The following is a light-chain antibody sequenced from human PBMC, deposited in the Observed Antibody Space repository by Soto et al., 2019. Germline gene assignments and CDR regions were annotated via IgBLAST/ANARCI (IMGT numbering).Light chain of an antibody. Sequence: DIQMTQSPSSLSASVGDRVTITCRASQSIANYLNWYQQKPGKAPKLLTYAASTLQSGVPSKFSGSGFGTDFTLTISSLQTEDFATYYCQQNYSPPPITFGQGTRLEIK. V-gene: IGKV1-39*01. CDR3: QQNYSPPPIT. CDR1: QSIANY. CDR2: AAS. J-gene: IGKJ5*01.